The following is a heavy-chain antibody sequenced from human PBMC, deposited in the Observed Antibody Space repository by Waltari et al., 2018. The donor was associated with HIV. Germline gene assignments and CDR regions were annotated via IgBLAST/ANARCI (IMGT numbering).Heavy chain of an antibody. D-gene: IGHD5-12*01. V-gene: IGHV1-2*05. CDR3: ARVRGGGMDV. CDR1: GNTFTGYY. Sequence: QEHLVQSGAEVKKPGASVKVSCTASGNTFTGYYIHWVRQAPGQGLEWVERSNHHSSDTHYTQTSQGRVTMTRDTSISTGYMVLHSLTSDDTGVYFCARVRGGGMDVWGQGTTVTVSS. CDR2: SNHHSSDT. J-gene: IGHJ6*02.